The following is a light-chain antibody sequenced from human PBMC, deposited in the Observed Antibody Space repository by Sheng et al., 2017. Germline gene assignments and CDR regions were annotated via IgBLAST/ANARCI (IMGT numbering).Light chain of an antibody. CDR3: LQDDTYPWT. CDR2: AAS. V-gene: IGKV1-6*01. J-gene: IGKJ1*01. Sequence: IQMTQSPSSLSASVGDRVTITCRASQDISNNLGWYHQKPGKAPKLLIYAASTTQSGVPARFSASGSGTYFTLTISSLQPEDFATYYCLQDDTYPWTFGRGTKVEIK. CDR1: QDISNN.